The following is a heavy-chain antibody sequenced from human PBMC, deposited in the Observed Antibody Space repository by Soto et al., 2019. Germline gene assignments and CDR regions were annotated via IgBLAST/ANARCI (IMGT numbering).Heavy chain of an antibody. J-gene: IGHJ6*02. CDR1: GGTFSSYA. Sequence: SVKVSCKASGGTFSSYAISWVRQAPGQGLEWMGGIIPIFGTATYAQKFQGRVTITADESTSTAYMELSSLRSEDTAVYYCARATFIYYGMDVWGQGTTVTVSS. CDR2: IIPIFGTA. V-gene: IGHV1-69*13. CDR3: ARATFIYYGMDV.